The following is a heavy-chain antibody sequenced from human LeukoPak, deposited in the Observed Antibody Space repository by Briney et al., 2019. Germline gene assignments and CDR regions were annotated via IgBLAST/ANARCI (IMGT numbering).Heavy chain of an antibody. CDR1: GFTFDDYG. J-gene: IGHJ4*02. D-gene: IGHD4-17*01. Sequence: GGSLRLSCAASGFTFDDYGMSWVRQAPGKGLEWVSGINWNGGSTGYADSVKGRFTISRDNAKNSLYLQMNSLRAEDTALYYCARDHRHDYASHTDYWGQGTLVTVSS. CDR2: INWNGGST. V-gene: IGHV3-20*04. CDR3: ARDHRHDYASHTDY.